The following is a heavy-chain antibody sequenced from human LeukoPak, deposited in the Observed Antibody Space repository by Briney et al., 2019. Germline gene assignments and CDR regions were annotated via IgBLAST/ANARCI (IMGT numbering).Heavy chain of an antibody. CDR1: GYTFTSYD. Sequence: SVKVSCKASGYTFTSYDINWVRQAPGQGLERMGGIIPIFGTANYAQKFQGRVTITADESTSTAYMELSSLRSEDTAVYYCARSANMYPSYYYYYMDVWGKGTTVTVSS. CDR2: IIPIFGTA. V-gene: IGHV1-69*13. J-gene: IGHJ6*03. D-gene: IGHD2-8*01. CDR3: ARSANMYPSYYYYYMDV.